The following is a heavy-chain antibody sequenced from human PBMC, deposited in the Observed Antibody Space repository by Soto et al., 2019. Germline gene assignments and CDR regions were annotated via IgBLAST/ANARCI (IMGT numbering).Heavy chain of an antibody. V-gene: IGHV3-21*01. CDR2: ISSSSSYI. CDR1: GFTFSSYS. CDR3: ARDEQLVAFHYYYGMDV. J-gene: IGHJ6*02. Sequence: PVGSLRLSCAASGFTFSSYSMNWVRQAPGKGLGWVSSISSSSSYIYYADSVKGRFTISRDNAKNSLYLQMNSLRAEDTAVYYCARDEQLVAFHYYYGMDVWGQGTTVTVSS. D-gene: IGHD6-6*01.